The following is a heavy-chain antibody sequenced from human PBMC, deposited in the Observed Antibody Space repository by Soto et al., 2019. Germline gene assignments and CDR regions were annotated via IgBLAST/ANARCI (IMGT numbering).Heavy chain of an antibody. CDR2: IIPILGIA. V-gene: IGHV1-69*02. CDR3: ARASTSLAVAGPYYYYYMDV. CDR1: GGTFSSYT. J-gene: IGHJ6*03. Sequence: SVKVSCKASGGTFSSYTISWVRQAPGQGLEWMGRIIPILGIANYAQKFQGRVTITADKSTSTAYMELSSLRSEDTAVYYCARASTSLAVAGPYYYYYMDVWGKGTTVTVSS. D-gene: IGHD6-19*01.